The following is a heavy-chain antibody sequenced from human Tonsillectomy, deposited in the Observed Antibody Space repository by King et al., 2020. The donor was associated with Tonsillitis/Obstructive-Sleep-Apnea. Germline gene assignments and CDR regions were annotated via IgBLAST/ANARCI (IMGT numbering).Heavy chain of an antibody. CDR2: ISGDGGST. V-gene: IGHV3-43*02. D-gene: IGHD2-2*02. CDR3: AKVARYCSSTSCYISYYYYMDV. Sequence: VQLVESGGGVVQPGGSLRLSCAASGFTFDDYAMHWVRQAPGKGLEWVSLISGDGGSTYYADSVKGRFTISRDNSKNSLYLQMNSLRTEDTALYYCAKVARYCSSTSCYISYYYYMDVWGEGTTLTVSS. CDR1: GFTFDDYA. J-gene: IGHJ6*03.